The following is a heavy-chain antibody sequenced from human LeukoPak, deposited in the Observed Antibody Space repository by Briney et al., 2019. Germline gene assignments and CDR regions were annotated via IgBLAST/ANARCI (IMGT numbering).Heavy chain of an antibody. CDR1: GYSFTSYW. CDR2: IYPGDSDT. D-gene: IGHD6-19*01. J-gene: IGHJ4*02. CDR3: ARPMDSSGWPLDY. V-gene: IGHV5-51*01. Sequence: GESLKISCKGSGYSFTSYWIGWVRQMPGKGLEWMGIIYPGDSDTRYSPSFQGQVTISADTSISTAYLQWSSLKASDTAMYYCARPMDSSGWPLDYWGQGTLVTVSS.